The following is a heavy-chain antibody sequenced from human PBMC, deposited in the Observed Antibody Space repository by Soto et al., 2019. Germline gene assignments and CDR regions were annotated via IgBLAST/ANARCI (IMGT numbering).Heavy chain of an antibody. CDR2: IYWDDDK. V-gene: IGHV2-5*02. D-gene: IGHD3-9*01. CDR1: GFSLSTSGVG. CDR3: AHGTLSEVYDIVTGYEKEPDFDY. Sequence: QITLKESGPTLVTPTQTLTLTCTFSGFSLSTSGVGVGWIRQPPGKALEWLALIYWDDDKRYSPSLKSRLTSTKDTSKNQVVLTMTNMDPVDTATYYCAHGTLSEVYDIVTGYEKEPDFDYWGQGTLVTVSS. J-gene: IGHJ4*02.